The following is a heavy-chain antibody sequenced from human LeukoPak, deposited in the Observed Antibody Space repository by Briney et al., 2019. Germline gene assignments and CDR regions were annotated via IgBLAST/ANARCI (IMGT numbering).Heavy chain of an antibody. J-gene: IGHJ4*02. CDR1: GGSISNYY. D-gene: IGHD1-14*01. V-gene: IGHV4-59*08. CDR3: ARLQDYNQHLDY. Sequence: PSETLSLTCTVSGGSISNYYWSWIRQPPGKGLEWIGFIYHSGSTNYNPSLESRVTMSVDTSKNQFSLKLSSLTAADTAVYYCARLQDYNQHLDYWGQGTLVTVSS. CDR2: IYHSGST.